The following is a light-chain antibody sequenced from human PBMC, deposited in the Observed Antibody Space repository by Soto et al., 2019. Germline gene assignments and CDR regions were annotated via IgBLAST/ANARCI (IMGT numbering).Light chain of an antibody. CDR1: QSVSTTY. J-gene: IGKJ2*01. CDR2: GTS. V-gene: IGKV3-20*01. CDR3: QVYGYSPRYT. Sequence: ELVLTQSPGTLSLSLGERATLSCRASQSVSTTYLAWYQQKPGQAPRLLIYGTSSRAAGIPDRFSGSGSGTDFALTISRLEPEDFAVYHCQVYGYSPRYTFGQGTKLEIK.